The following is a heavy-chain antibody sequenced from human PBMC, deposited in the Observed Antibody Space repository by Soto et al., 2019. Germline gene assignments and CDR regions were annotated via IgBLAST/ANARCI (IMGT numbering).Heavy chain of an antibody. CDR3: ARDSHDYGDYSSAFDI. V-gene: IGHV1-69*13. Sequence: SVKVSCKASGGTFSSYAISWVRQAPGQGLEWMGGIIPIFGTANYAQKFQGRVTITADESTSTAYMELSSLRSEDTAVYYCARDSHDYGDYSSAFDIWGQGTMVTVSS. CDR1: GGTFSSYA. D-gene: IGHD4-17*01. CDR2: IIPIFGTA. J-gene: IGHJ3*02.